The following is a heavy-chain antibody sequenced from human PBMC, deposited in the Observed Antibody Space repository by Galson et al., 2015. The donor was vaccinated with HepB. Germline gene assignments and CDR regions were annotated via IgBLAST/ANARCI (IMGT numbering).Heavy chain of an antibody. CDR2: IRYDGSNK. V-gene: IGHV3-30*02. CDR3: AKDRGPVVVRGAPMASWFDP. D-gene: IGHD3-10*01. Sequence: SLRLSCAASGFTFSSYRMHWVRQAPGKGLEWVAFIRYDGSNKYYADSVKGRFTISRDNSKNTLYLQMNSLRAEDTAVYYCAKDRGPVVVRGAPMASWFDPWGQGTLVTVSS. J-gene: IGHJ5*02. CDR1: GFTFSSYR.